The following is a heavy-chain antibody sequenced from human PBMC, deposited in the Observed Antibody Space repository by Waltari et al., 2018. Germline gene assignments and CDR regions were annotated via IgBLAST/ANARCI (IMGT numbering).Heavy chain of an antibody. CDR3: ARITSSGWYVFDY. D-gene: IGHD6-19*01. J-gene: IGHJ4*02. CDR1: GGSISSSSYY. CDR2: IYYSGST. Sequence: QLQLQESGPGLVKPSETLSLTCTVSGGSISSSSYYWGWIRQPPGKGLEWIGSIYYSGSTYYNPSLNSRVTISVDTSKNQFSLKLSSVTAADTAVYYCARITSSGWYVFDYWGQGTLVTVSS. V-gene: IGHV4-39*07.